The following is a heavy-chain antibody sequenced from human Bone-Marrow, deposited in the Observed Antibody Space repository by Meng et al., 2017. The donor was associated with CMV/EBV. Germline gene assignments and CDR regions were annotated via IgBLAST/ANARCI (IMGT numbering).Heavy chain of an antibody. CDR1: RFTFSSYW. D-gene: IGHD3-22*01. Sequence: GESLKISCAASRFTFSSYWMSWVRQAPGKGLEWVANIKQDGSEKYYVDSVKGRFTISRDNAKNSLYLQMNSLRAEDTAVYYCARDFMVRYDSSGYYYAYRGYYYYGMDAWGQGTTVTVSS. CDR2: IKQDGSEK. CDR3: ARDFMVRYDSSGYYYAYRGYYYYGMDA. V-gene: IGHV3-7*01. J-gene: IGHJ6*02.